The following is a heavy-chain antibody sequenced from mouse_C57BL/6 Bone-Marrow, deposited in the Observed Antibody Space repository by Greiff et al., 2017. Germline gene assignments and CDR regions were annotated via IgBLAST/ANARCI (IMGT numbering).Heavy chain of an antibody. CDR3: ARCTYCGSILYYFDY. CDR2: IDPSDSET. V-gene: IGHV1-52*01. Sequence: QVQLQQPGAELVRPGSSVKLSCKASGYTFTSYWMNWVKQRPIQGLEWIGNIDPSDSETHYNQKFKDKATLTVDKSSSTAYMQLSSLTSEDSAVYYCARCTYCGSILYYFDYWGQGTSLTVSS. J-gene: IGHJ2*02. CDR1: GYTFTSYW. D-gene: IGHD1-1*01.